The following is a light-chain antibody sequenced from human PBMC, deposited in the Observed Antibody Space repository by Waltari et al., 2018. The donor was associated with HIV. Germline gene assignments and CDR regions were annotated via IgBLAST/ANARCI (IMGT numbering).Light chain of an antibody. J-gene: IGKJ5*01. V-gene: IGKV1-39*01. Sequence: DIQMTQSPSSLSASLVNRVTITCRASQSISSYLNWYQQKPGKAPKLLIYAASSLQSGVPSRFSGSGSGTDFTLTISSLQPEDFATYYCQQSYTPITLGQGTRLEIK. CDR3: QQSYTPIT. CDR1: QSISSY. CDR2: AAS.